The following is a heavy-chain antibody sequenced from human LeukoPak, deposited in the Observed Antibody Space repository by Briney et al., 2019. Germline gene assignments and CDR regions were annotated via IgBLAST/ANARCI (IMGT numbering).Heavy chain of an antibody. J-gene: IGHJ4*01. CDR1: GLTLSNFR. CDR3: GRNEVDY. CDR2: IRQDGSEA. Sequence: PGGSLRLSCAVSGLTLSNFRMSWVRQAPGKGLEWVAHIRQDGSEAFYVDSVKGRFTIIRDSAKSSLYLQMSSLRAEETAVYFCGRNEVDYFGRGTLVTVSS. V-gene: IGHV3-7*01.